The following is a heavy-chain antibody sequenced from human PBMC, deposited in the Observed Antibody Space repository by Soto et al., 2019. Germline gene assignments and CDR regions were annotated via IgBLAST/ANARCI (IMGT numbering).Heavy chain of an antibody. J-gene: IGHJ4*01. Sequence: GGSLRLSCAASGFSFSSHGMHWVRQAPGKGLEWVEVIWYDGSNENYADSVKGRFTISRDNSKNTLHLQMNSLRAEDTAVYYCARDMSSVSIEYWGQGTLVTVSS. CDR3: ARDMSSVSIEY. CDR1: GFSFSSHG. V-gene: IGHV3-33*01. CDR2: IWYDGSNE. D-gene: IGHD2-8*01.